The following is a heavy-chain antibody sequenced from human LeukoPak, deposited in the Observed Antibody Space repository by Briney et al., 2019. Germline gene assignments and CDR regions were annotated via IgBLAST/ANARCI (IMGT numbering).Heavy chain of an antibody. CDR3: ARERSAMVTNYYYYGMDV. V-gene: IGHV4-59*01. J-gene: IGHJ6*02. D-gene: IGHD5-18*01. Sequence: PSETLSLTCTVSGGSISSYYWSWIRQPPGKGLEWIGYIYYSGSTNYNPSLKSRVTISVDTSKNQFSLKLSSVTAADTAVYYCARERSAMVTNYYYYGMDVWGQGTTVIVSS. CDR2: IYYSGST. CDR1: GGSISSYY.